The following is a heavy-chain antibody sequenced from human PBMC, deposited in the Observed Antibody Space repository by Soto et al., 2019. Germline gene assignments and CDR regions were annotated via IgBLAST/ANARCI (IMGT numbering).Heavy chain of an antibody. CDR3: AHRPITWNDGGPYGMDV. J-gene: IGHJ6*02. CDR1: GFSLSTSGVG. V-gene: IGHV2-5*02. CDR2: IYSDDDK. Sequence: QITLKESGPTLVKPTQTLTLTCTFSGFSLSTSGVGVGWIRQPPGKALEWLALIYSDDDKRYSPSLKSRLTITKDTSKTQVVLTLTNMDHVDTATYYCAHRPITWNDGGPYGMDVWGQGTTVTVSS. D-gene: IGHD1-1*01.